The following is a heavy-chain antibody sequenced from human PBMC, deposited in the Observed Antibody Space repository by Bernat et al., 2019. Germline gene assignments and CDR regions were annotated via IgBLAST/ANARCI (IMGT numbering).Heavy chain of an antibody. CDR1: GGSISSGDYY. D-gene: IGHD2-2*01. CDR3: ARVGRDIVVVPAAPKGGEYFDY. J-gene: IGHJ4*02. CDR2: IYYSGST. Sequence: QVQLQESGPGLVKPSQTLSLTCTVSGGSISSGDYYWSWIRQPPGKGLEWIGYIYYSGSTYYNPSLKSRVTISVDTSKNQFSLKLSSVTAADTAVYYCARVGRDIVVVPAAPKGGEYFDYWGQGTLVTVSS. V-gene: IGHV4-30-4*01.